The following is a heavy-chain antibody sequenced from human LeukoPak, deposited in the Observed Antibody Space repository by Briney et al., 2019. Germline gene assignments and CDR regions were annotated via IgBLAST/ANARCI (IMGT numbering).Heavy chain of an antibody. CDR3: ARVRFRGKDDY. CDR2: INHSGIT. Sequence: SETLSFTCAVYGGSFSGYDWGWIRQPPGKGLEWIGEINHSGITNYNPSFESRVTISVDASKNQFSLKLTSMTAADTAVYYCARVRFRGKDDYWGQGILVTASS. D-gene: IGHD4-23*01. CDR1: GGSFSGYD. J-gene: IGHJ4*02. V-gene: IGHV4-34*01.